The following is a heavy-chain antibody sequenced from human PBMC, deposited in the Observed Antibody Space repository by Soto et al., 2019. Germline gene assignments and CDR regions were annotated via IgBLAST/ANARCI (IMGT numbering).Heavy chain of an antibody. CDR2: IHHSGST. CDR3: GGGKGGGVAGKEYYFDY. V-gene: IGHV4-4*02. D-gene: IGHD6-19*01. Sequence: QVQLQESGPGLVKPSGTLSLTCVVSSGSISSSNWWSWVRQPPGKGLEWIGEIHHSGSTNYNPSPKGSSPNTMRKSQTQFPPEGGSGARGDTALYLWGGGKGGGVAGKEYYFDYWGQGTLVTVSS. J-gene: IGHJ4*02. CDR1: SGSISSSNW.